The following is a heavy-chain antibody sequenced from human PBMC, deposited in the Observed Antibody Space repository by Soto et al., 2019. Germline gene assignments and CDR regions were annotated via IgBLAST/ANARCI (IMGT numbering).Heavy chain of an antibody. V-gene: IGHV4-30-2*01. CDR3: ARASLYNGIYGYGLEV. J-gene: IGHJ6*02. Sequence: QLQLQESGSGLVKPSQTLSLTCAVSGVSINSGGHSWNWIRQPPGKGPEWIGFIYSNGGTFYNPSLRSRVTISMDRSKNHFFLRLTSVTAADTAVYFCARASLYNGIYGYGLEVWGQGTAVTVSS. D-gene: IGHD3-9*01. CDR1: GVSINSGGHS. CDR2: IYSNGGT.